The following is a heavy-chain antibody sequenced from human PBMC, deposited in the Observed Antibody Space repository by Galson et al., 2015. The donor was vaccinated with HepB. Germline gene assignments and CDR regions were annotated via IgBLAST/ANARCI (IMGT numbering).Heavy chain of an antibody. CDR2: IRYDGTVK. J-gene: IGHJ6*02. Sequence: LRLSCAASGFTFSSYGMHWVRQAPGKGLEWLAFIRYDGTVKYYGDSFKGRFTISKDDSKNTLYLQMRSLRPEDTAVYYCAKGGADCSGDSCYMVRFYYYGMDVWGQGTPVTVSS. CDR1: GFTFSSYG. V-gene: IGHV3-30*02. CDR3: AKGGADCSGDSCYMVRFYYYGMDV. D-gene: IGHD2-15*01.